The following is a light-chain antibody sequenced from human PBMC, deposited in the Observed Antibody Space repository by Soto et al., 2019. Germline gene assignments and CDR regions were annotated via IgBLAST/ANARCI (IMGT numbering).Light chain of an antibody. V-gene: IGKV1-16*01. CDR1: QGIRNY. J-gene: IGKJ1*01. CDR3: QQYNSYPWT. Sequence: DIQMTQSPSSLSASVGDRITITCRASQGIRNYVAWFQQKPGTAPKSLIYAASTLHSGVPSRFIGSGSGTDFALTISSLQPEDFATYYCQQYNSYPWTFGQGTKVDIK. CDR2: AAS.